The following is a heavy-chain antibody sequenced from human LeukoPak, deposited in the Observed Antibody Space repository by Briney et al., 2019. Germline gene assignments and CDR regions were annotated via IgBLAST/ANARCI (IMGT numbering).Heavy chain of an antibody. V-gene: IGHV3-23*01. CDR2: ISASNGNT. J-gene: IGHJ4*02. D-gene: IGHD3-22*01. Sequence: GGSLRLSCAGSGFTFSSYAMTWVRQAPGKGLKWVSGISASNGNTYHADSVKGRFTISRDNSKGTLYLQMNSLRVEDTAVYYCAKGSSDSGYSALEYWGQGTLVTVSS. CDR3: AKGSSDSGYSALEY. CDR1: GFTFSSYA.